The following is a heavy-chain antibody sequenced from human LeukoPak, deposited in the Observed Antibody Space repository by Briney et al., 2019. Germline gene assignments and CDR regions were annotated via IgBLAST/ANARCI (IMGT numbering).Heavy chain of an antibody. J-gene: IGHJ4*02. D-gene: IGHD3-10*01. Sequence: SETLSLTCTVSGYSISSGYYWGWIRQPPGKGLEWIGSIYYSGSTYYNPSLKSRVTISVDTSKNQFSLKLSSVTAADTAVYYCARGITMVRPFDYWGQGTLVTVSS. V-gene: IGHV4-38-2*02. CDR1: GYSISSGYY. CDR3: ARGITMVRPFDY. CDR2: IYYSGST.